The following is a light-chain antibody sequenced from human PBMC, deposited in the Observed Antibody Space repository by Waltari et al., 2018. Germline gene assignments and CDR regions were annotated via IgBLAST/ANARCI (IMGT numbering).Light chain of an antibody. CDR1: EGITNY. V-gene: IGKV1-16*02. J-gene: IGKJ5*01. CDR3: QQYASYPVT. Sequence: DLHMTQSLSSLSASVGDRDHITCRASEGITNYLPWFQQKPGKAPKSLIYAASSLQSGVPLKFSGSGFGTDFTLTISSLQPEDFATYYCQQYASYPVTFGQGTRLEIK. CDR2: AAS.